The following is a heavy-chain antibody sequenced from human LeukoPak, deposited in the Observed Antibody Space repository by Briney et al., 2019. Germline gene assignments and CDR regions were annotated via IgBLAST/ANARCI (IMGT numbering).Heavy chain of an antibody. CDR3: ARDVVRGVIPYYFDY. CDR2: TYYSGST. J-gene: IGHJ4*02. V-gene: IGHV4-39*07. Sequence: SETLSLTCTVSGGSISSSSYYWGWIPQPPGKGLEWIGRTYYSGSTYYNPSLKSRVTISVDTSKNQFSLKLSSVTAADTAVYYCARDVVRGVIPYYFDYWGQGTLVTVSS. D-gene: IGHD3-10*01. CDR1: GGSISSSSYY.